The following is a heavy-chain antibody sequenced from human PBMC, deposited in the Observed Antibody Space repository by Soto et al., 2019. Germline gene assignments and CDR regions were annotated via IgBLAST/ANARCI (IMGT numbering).Heavy chain of an antibody. D-gene: IGHD6-13*01. J-gene: IGHJ6*02. CDR2: IWYDGSNK. CDR1: GFTFSSYG. Sequence: QVQLVESGGGVVQPGRSLRLSCAASGFTFSSYGMHWVRQAPGKGLEWVAVIWYDGSNKYYADSVKGRVTISRDNSKNTLDLQMNSLRAEDTAVYYCAREYPPYSSRRGGMDVWGQGTTVTVSS. CDR3: AREYPPYSSRRGGMDV. V-gene: IGHV3-33*01.